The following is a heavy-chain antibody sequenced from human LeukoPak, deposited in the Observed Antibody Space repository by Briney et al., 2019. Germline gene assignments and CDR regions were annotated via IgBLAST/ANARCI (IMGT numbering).Heavy chain of an antibody. Sequence: SETLSLTCTVSGGSISSGSYYWSRIRQPAGKGLEWIGRIYTSGSTNYNPSLKSRVTISVDTSKNQFSLKLSSVTAADTAVYYCARCIAAAGTVDWFDPWGQGTLVTVSS. D-gene: IGHD6-13*01. CDR1: GGSISSGSYY. V-gene: IGHV4-61*02. J-gene: IGHJ5*02. CDR3: ARCIAAAGTVDWFDP. CDR2: IYTSGST.